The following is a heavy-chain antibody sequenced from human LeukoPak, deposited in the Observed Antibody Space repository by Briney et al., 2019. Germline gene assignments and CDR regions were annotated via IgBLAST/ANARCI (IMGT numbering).Heavy chain of an antibody. D-gene: IGHD4-11*01. Sequence: SVKVSCKASGGTFSSYAISWVRQAPGQGLEWMGRIIPVLGIANYAQKFQGRVTITADKSTSTAYMELSSLRSEDTAVYYCARDVTTVTTYPNYYYYGMDVWGQGTTVTVSS. CDR1: GGTFSSYA. V-gene: IGHV1-69*04. CDR2: IIPVLGIA. CDR3: ARDVTTVTTYPNYYYYGMDV. J-gene: IGHJ6*02.